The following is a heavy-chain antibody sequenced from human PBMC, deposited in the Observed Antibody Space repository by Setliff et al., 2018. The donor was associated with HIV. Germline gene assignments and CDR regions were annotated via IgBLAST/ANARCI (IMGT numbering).Heavy chain of an antibody. CDR1: GFTLSRYW. V-gene: IGHV3-74*01. CDR3: ARVLWPWAFDI. D-gene: IGHD2-21*01. J-gene: IGHJ3*02. Sequence: HPGGSLRLSCVASGFTLSRYWMHWVRQAPGKGLVWVSRINSDGSSTGYADSVEGRFTISRDNAKNTLYLQMNSLRAEDTAVYYCARVLWPWAFDIWGQGTVVTVS. CDR2: INSDGSST.